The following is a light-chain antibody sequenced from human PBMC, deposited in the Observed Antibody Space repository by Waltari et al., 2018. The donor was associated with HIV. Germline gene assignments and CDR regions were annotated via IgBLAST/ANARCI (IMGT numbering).Light chain of an antibody. V-gene: IGKV3-20*01. Sequence: EIVLTQSPGTLSFSPGERATLSCRASQSVSGNYVAWSQHKPGQAPTLLIYRASTRATGIPDRFIGSGSWTDFTLTISRLEPEDFALYYCQQYADSYTFGRGTKLEI. CDR3: QQYADSYT. J-gene: IGKJ2*01. CDR1: QSVSGNY. CDR2: RAS.